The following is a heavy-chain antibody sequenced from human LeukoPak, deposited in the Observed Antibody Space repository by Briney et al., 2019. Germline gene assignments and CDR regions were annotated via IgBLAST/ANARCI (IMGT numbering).Heavy chain of an antibody. Sequence: KAGGSLRPSCAASGFTFSDYYMSWIRQAPGKGLEWVSYISSSGSTIYYADSVKGRFTISRDNAKNSLYLQMNSLRAEDTAVYYCARDPSPVYDSSGYYDYWGQGTLVTVSS. CDR3: ARDPSPVYDSSGYYDY. J-gene: IGHJ4*02. V-gene: IGHV3-11*04. D-gene: IGHD3-22*01. CDR2: ISSSGSTI. CDR1: GFTFSDYY.